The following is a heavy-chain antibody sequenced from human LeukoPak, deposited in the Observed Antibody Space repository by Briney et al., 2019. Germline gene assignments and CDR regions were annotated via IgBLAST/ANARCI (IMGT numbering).Heavy chain of an antibody. J-gene: IGHJ4*02. CDR1: GFTFKIYS. Sequence: GGSLRLSCAASGFTFKIYSMNWVRQAPGKGLEWVSSISTSSSHMYYADSVKGRFTISRDNAKNSLYLQMNTLRAEDRAVYYCARDDTSAHFFDYWGQGTLVTVSS. V-gene: IGHV3-21*01. D-gene: IGHD3-10*01. CDR3: ARDDTSAHFFDY. CDR2: ISTSSSHM.